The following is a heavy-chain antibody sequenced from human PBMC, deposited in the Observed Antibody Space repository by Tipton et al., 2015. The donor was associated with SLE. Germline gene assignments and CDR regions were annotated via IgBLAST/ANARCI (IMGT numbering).Heavy chain of an antibody. J-gene: IGHJ6*02. CDR1: GFSLINYN. Sequence: SLRLSCAASGFSLINYNMNWVRQAPGKGLEWVAVIWYDGSNKYYADSVKGRFTISRDNSKNTVYLQMNSLRTEDTAVYYCAKQISPHYGMDVWGQGTTVTVSS. V-gene: IGHV3-30*18. CDR2: IWYDGSNK. CDR3: AKQISPHYGMDV.